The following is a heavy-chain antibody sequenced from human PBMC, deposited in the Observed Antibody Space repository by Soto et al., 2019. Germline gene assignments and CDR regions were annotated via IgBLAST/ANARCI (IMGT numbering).Heavy chain of an antibody. CDR3: ARRVAVAGSFDY. Sequence: QITLKESGLTLVKPTQTLTLTCTFSGFSLSTSEVGVGWIRQPPGKALEWLALIYWDDNKRYSPSLKSRLTITKDTSKNQVVLTMTNMDPVDTATYYCARRVAVAGSFDYWGQGTLVTVSS. V-gene: IGHV2-5*02. CDR1: GFSLSTSEVG. CDR2: IYWDDNK. D-gene: IGHD6-19*01. J-gene: IGHJ4*02.